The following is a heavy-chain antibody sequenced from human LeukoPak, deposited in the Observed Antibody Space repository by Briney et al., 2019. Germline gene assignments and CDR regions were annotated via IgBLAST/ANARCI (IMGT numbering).Heavy chain of an antibody. CDR1: GGSISSGDYY. Sequence: PSGTLSLTCTVSGGSISSGDYYWSWIRQPPGKGLEWIGYFSYTGSTYYNPSLKSRVSISVDTSKNQFSLKLTSVTAADTAVYYCARALNEYNYAFESWGQGTLVTVSS. J-gene: IGHJ4*02. CDR3: ARALNEYNYAFES. CDR2: FSYTGST. V-gene: IGHV4-30-4*01. D-gene: IGHD5-18*01.